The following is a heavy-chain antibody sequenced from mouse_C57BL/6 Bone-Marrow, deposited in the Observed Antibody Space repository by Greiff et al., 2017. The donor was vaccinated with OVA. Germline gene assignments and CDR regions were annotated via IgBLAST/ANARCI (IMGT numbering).Heavy chain of an antibody. D-gene: IGHD1-1*01. Sequence: QVQLQQSGPELVKPGASVKISCKASGYTFTDYYINWVKQRPGQGLEWIGWIFPGSGSTYYNEKFKGKATLTVDKSSSTAYMLLSSLTSEDSAVYCCARPYITTVRYFDVWGTGTTVTVSS. CDR3: ARPYITTVRYFDV. V-gene: IGHV1-75*01. J-gene: IGHJ1*03. CDR1: GYTFTDYY. CDR2: IFPGSGST.